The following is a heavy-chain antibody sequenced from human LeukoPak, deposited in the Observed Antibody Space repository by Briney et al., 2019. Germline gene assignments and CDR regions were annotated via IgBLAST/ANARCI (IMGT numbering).Heavy chain of an antibody. Sequence: GGSLRLSCEASGFTFSSYGMHWVRQAPGKGLEWVAVISYDGSNKYYVDSVKGRFTISRDNSKKTLYLQMNSLRVEDTAVYYCAKTGYISGWYFDYWGQGTLVTVSS. D-gene: IGHD6-19*01. J-gene: IGHJ4*02. CDR1: GFTFSSYG. CDR2: ISYDGSNK. CDR3: AKTGYISGWYFDY. V-gene: IGHV3-30*18.